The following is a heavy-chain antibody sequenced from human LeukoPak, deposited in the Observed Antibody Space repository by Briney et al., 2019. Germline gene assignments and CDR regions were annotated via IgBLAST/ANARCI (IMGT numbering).Heavy chain of an antibody. V-gene: IGHV4-39*01. Sequence: SETLSLTCAVSGGSISSSNWWSWIRQPPGKGLEWIGSIYYSGSTYYNPSFKSRITISVDTSKNQFSLKVISVTAADTAVYYCARFLAGTRHFHFYYYMDVWGKGTTVTISS. D-gene: IGHD3-9*01. CDR2: IYYSGST. CDR3: ARFLAGTRHFHFYYYMDV. CDR1: GGSISSSNW. J-gene: IGHJ6*03.